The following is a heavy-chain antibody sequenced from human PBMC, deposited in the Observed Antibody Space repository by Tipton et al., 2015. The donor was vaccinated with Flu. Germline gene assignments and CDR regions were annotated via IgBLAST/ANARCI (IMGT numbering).Heavy chain of an antibody. J-gene: IGHJ1*01. CDR3: ARETDGGAIDS. Sequence: SLRLSCVASGLTFSEAWMSWVRQAPGKGLEWVAGISYDSSNKFYTDSVKGRFTISRDNSENSVHLQMSSLRSDDSARYFCARETDGGAIDSWGQGTHVSVS. V-gene: IGHV3-30-3*01. CDR2: ISYDSSNK. D-gene: IGHD3-16*01. CDR1: GLTFSEAW.